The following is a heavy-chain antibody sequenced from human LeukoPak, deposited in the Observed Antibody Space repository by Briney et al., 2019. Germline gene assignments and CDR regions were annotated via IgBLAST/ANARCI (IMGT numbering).Heavy chain of an antibody. D-gene: IGHD6-13*01. V-gene: IGHV3-23*01. CDR3: AKGVKQQLVINWFDP. CDR2: ISGSGGST. Sequence: GGSLRLSCAASGFTFSSYAMSWVRQAPGKGLEWVSAISGSGGSTYYADSVKGRFTISRDNSKNTLYLQMNSLRAADTAVYYCAKGVKQQLVINWFDPWGQGTLVTVSS. J-gene: IGHJ5*02. CDR1: GFTFSSYA.